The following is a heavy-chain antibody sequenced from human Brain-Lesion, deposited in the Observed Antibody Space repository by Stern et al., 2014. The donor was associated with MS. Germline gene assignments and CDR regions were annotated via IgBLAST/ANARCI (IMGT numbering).Heavy chain of an antibody. CDR1: GFTFSNYG. CDR3: AKLHPPITMVRGYFDY. D-gene: IGHD3-10*01. V-gene: IGHV3-30*18. Sequence: QMQLVESGGGVVQPGRSLRLSCAASGFTFSNYGMHWVRQAPGKGLEWVAVISYDGGYQDYADSVKVRFTISRDNSKNTLYLQMNSLRAEDTAVYYCAKLHPPITMVRGYFDYWGQGTLVTVSS. CDR2: ISYDGGYQ. J-gene: IGHJ4*02.